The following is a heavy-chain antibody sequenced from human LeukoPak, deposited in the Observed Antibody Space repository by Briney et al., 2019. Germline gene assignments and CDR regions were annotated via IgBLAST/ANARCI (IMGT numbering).Heavy chain of an antibody. V-gene: IGHV3-23*01. J-gene: IGHJ4*02. D-gene: IGHD2-21*02. CDR2: ISNRGGTT. Sequence: GGSLRLSCAASGFTFSNYAATWVRQAPGKGLEWVSLISNRGGTTYYADSVKGRFTISRDNSKNTLYLQMNSLRAEDTAVYYCAKEGPYCGGDCYGVFDYWGQGTLVTVSS. CDR1: GFTFSNYA. CDR3: AKEGPYCGGDCYGVFDY.